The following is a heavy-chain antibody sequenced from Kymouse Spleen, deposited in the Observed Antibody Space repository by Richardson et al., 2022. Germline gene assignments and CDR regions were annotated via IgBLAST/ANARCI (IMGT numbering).Heavy chain of an antibody. J-gene: IGHJ3*02. D-gene: IGHD6-19*01. V-gene: IGHV3-13*01. CDR3: ARAYSSGYEAFDI. CDR1: GFTFSSYD. CDR2: IGTAGDT. Sequence: EVQLVESGGGLVQPGGSLRLSCAASGFTFSSYDMHWVRQATGKGLEWVSAIGTAGDTYYPGSVKGRFTISRENAKNSLYLQMNSLRAGDTAVYYCARAYSSGYEAFDIWGQGTMVTVSS.